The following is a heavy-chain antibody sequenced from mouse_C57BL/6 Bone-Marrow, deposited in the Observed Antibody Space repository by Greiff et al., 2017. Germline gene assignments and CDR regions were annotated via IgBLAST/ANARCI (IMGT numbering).Heavy chain of an antibody. Sequence: EVQLKESGPELVKPGASVKISCKASGYSFTDYNMNWVKQSNGKSLEWIGVINPNYGTTSYNQKFKGKATLTVDQSSSTAYMQLNSLTSEDSAVYYGARADYSNLDYAVDYWGQGTSVTVSS. V-gene: IGHV1-39*01. CDR1: GYSFTDYN. CDR3: ARADYSNLDYAVDY. J-gene: IGHJ4*01. CDR2: INPNYGTT. D-gene: IGHD2-5*01.